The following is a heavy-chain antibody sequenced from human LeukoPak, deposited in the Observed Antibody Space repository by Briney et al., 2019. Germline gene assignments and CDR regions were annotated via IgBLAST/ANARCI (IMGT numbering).Heavy chain of an antibody. CDR3: AREMGEKPGYSSSRFSFDY. CDR2: ISSSSSYI. V-gene: IGHV3-21*01. CDR1: GFTFSSYS. D-gene: IGHD6-13*01. Sequence: PGGSLRLSCAASGFTFSSYSMNWVRQAPGKGLEWVSSISSSSSYIYYADSVKGRFTISRDNAKNSLYLQMNSLRAEDTAVYYCAREMGEKPGYSSSRFSFDYWGQGTLVTVSS. J-gene: IGHJ4*02.